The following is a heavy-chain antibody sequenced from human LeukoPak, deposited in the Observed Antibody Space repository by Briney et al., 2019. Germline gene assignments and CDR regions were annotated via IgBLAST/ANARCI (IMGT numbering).Heavy chain of an antibody. V-gene: IGHV3-20*04. D-gene: IGHD3-10*01. J-gene: IGHJ6*02. CDR2: INWNGGST. Sequence: GGSLRLSCAASGFTFDDYGMSWVRQAPGKGLEWVSGINWNGGSTGYADSVKGRFTISRDNAKNSLYLQMNSLRAEDTALYYCARDRSYGSGSDYYYGMDVWGQGTTVTVSS. CDR3: ARDRSYGSGSDYYYGMDV. CDR1: GFTFDDYG.